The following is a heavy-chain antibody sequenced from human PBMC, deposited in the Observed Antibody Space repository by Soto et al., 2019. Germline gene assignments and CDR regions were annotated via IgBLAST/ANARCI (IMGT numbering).Heavy chain of an antibody. V-gene: IGHV5-10-1*01. CDR3: ARQIYDSDTGPNFQYYFDS. CDR1: GYSFAGYW. Sequence: GESLKISCKGSGYSFAGYWITWVRQKPGKGLEWMGRIDPSDSQTYQSPSFRGHVTISVTKSITTVFLQWSSLRASDTAMYYCARQIYDSDTGPNFQYYFDSWGQGTPVTVSS. D-gene: IGHD3-22*01. CDR2: IDPSDSQT. J-gene: IGHJ4*02.